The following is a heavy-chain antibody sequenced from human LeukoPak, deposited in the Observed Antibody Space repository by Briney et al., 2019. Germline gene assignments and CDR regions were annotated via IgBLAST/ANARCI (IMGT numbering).Heavy chain of an antibody. V-gene: IGHV3-66*01. J-gene: IGHJ1*01. CDR3: ARDLGDSTIPDQGSSGYFQH. CDR1: GFTVSSNY. Sequence: GGSLRLSCAASGFTVSSNYMSWVRQAPGKGLEWVSVIYSGGSTYYADSVKGRFTISRDNSKNTLYLQMNSLRAEDTAVYYCARDLGDSTIPDQGSSGYFQHWGQGTLVTVSS. D-gene: IGHD2/OR15-2a*01. CDR2: IYSGGST.